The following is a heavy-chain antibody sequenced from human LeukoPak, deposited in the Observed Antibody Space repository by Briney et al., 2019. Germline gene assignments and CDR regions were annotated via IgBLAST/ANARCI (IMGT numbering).Heavy chain of an antibody. D-gene: IGHD3-22*01. CDR1: GGSISSYY. CDR3: SRATADSSGSYLALYNWFDP. CDR2: IYYSGST. V-gene: IGHV4-59*01. Sequence: SETLSLTCTVSGGSISSYYWSWIRQPPGKGLEWIGYIYYSGSTKYNPSLKSRVTISVDTSKNQFSLKLSSVTAADTAVYYCSRATADSSGSYLALYNWFDPWGQGTLVTVSS. J-gene: IGHJ5*02.